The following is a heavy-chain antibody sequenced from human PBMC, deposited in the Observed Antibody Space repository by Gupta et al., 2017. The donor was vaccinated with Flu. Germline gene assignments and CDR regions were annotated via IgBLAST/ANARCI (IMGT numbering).Heavy chain of an antibody. Sequence: QVQLVQSGTEMKKPGSSLRVSCKTSGGTFSTYAFSWVRQAPGQGLEWMGGIIPIFDSTNYAREFQGRVTMTADESSSTVYMDLSSLRSEDTAVYFCATSPRGVITATAYFDSWGQGTLVTVSS. V-gene: IGHV1-69*01. CDR3: ATSPRGVITATAYFDS. CDR2: IIPIFDST. J-gene: IGHJ4*02. CDR1: GGTFSTYA. D-gene: IGHD1-20*01.